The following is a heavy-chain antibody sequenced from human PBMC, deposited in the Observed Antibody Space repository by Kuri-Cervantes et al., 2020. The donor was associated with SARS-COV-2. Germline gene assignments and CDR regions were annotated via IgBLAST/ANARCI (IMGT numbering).Heavy chain of an antibody. Sequence: GESLKISCEVSGFLFSASAIHWVRQGSGKGLEWVGRVRGKANNYATAYAASVKGRFTISRDNSKNTLYLQMNSLRAEDTAVYYCANTLVWGVDYWGQGTLVTVSS. J-gene: IGHJ4*02. V-gene: IGHV3-73*01. CDR1: GFLFSASA. CDR3: ANTLVWGVDY. D-gene: IGHD7-27*01. CDR2: VRGKANNYAT.